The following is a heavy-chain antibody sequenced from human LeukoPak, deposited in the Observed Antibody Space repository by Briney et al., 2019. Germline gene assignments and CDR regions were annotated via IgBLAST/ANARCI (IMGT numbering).Heavy chain of an antibody. D-gene: IGHD2-15*01. CDR1: GHTFTSYA. Sequence: ASVKVSCKASGHTFTSYAMHWVRQAPGQRLEWMGWINAGNGNTKYSQKFQGRVTITRDASASTAYMELSSLRSEDTAVYYCARDGCSGGSCYHNWFDPWGQGALVTDSS. V-gene: IGHV1-3*01. J-gene: IGHJ5*02. CDR2: INAGNGNT. CDR3: ARDGCSGGSCYHNWFDP.